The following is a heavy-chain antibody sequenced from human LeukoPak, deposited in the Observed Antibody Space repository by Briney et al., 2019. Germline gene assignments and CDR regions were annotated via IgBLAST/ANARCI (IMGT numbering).Heavy chain of an antibody. D-gene: IGHD6-13*01. CDR1: GYIFTSYW. CDR2: IYPGDSDT. Sequence: GESLKISCKASGYIFTSYWIAWVRQMPGEGLEWVGIIYPGDSDTRYSPSFQGQVTISADKSISTAYLQWSSLKASDTAMYYCARPLWSSSWSPLDYWGQGTLVTVSS. J-gene: IGHJ4*02. CDR3: ARPLWSSSWSPLDY. V-gene: IGHV5-51*01.